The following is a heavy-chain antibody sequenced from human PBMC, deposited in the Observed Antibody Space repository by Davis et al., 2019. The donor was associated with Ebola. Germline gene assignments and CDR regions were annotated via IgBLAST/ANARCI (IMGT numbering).Heavy chain of an antibody. CDR2: IGTAGDT. D-gene: IGHD5-18*01. Sequence: GESLKISCAASGFTFSSYDMHWVRQATGKGLEWVSAIGTAGDTYYPGSVKGRFTISRENAKNSLYLQMNSLRAGDTAVYYCARGGGYISSLDHWGQGTLVTVSS. J-gene: IGHJ4*02. CDR3: ARGGGYISSLDH. CDR1: GFTFSSYD. V-gene: IGHV3-13*01.